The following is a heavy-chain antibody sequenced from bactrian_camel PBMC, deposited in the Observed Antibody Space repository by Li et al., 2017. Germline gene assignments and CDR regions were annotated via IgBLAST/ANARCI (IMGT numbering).Heavy chain of an antibody. J-gene: IGHJ6*01. CDR2: ILSDGST. Sequence: HVQLVESGGGSVQAGGSLRLSCTKSGNTFSTYCMGWFRQGLETEREEVARILSDGSTNYANSVKGRYTISKDNAKNTLYLQMNNLNPEDTAMYYCAAGIEYNGRCPGPYLDFGYWGRGTQVTVS. V-gene: IGHV3S53*01. D-gene: IGHD8*01. CDR3: AAGIEYNGRCPGPYLDFGY. CDR1: GNTFSTYC.